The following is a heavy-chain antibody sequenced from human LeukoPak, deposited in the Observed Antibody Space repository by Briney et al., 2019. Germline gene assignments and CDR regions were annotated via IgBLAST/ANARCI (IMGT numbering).Heavy chain of an antibody. Sequence: ASVKVACKTSGYRFTDDYIHWVRQAPGQGLEWMGRINPDTDFTNYAPKFRGRVIMTRDTSISTAYMEVRRLTFDDTAIYYCAPTSEAYTSNWSVWGQGTLVTVSP. CDR2: INPDTDFT. CDR3: APTSEAYTSNWSV. CDR1: GYRFTDDY. J-gene: IGHJ4*02. D-gene: IGHD3-16*01. V-gene: IGHV1-2*06.